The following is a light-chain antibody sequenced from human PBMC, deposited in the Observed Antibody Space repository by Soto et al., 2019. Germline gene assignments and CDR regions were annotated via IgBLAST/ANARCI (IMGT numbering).Light chain of an antibody. J-gene: IGKJ3*01. CDR1: QDISNY. Sequence: DIQMTQSPSSLSASVGDRVTITCQASQDISNYLNWYQQKPGKAPKLLIYDASNLETAVPSRFSGSGSGTDFTFTISSPQPEDIATYYCQQYGNLFTFGPGTKVDIK. CDR2: DAS. CDR3: QQYGNLFT. V-gene: IGKV1-33*01.